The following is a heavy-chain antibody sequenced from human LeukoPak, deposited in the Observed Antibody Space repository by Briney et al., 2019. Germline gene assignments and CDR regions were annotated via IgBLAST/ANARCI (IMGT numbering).Heavy chain of an antibody. V-gene: IGHV3-33*01. J-gene: IGHJ4*02. Sequence: TGGSLRLSCAASGFTFSSYGMHWVRQAPGKGLEWVAVIWYDGSNKYYADSVKGRFTISRDNSKNTLYLQMNSLRAEDTAVYYCARDRSWVRGVLDYWGQGTLVTVSS. CDR2: IWYDGSNK. CDR3: ARDRSWVRGVLDY. CDR1: GFTFSSYG. D-gene: IGHD3-10*01.